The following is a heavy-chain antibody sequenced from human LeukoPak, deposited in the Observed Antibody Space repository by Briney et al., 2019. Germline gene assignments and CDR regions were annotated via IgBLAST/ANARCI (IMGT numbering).Heavy chain of an antibody. Sequence: SETLSLTCAVYGGSFSGYYWSWIRQPPGKGLEWIGEINHSGSTNYNPSLKSRVTISVDTSKNQFSLKLSSVTAADAAVYYCARALGYCSGGSCTRGYNWFDPWGQGTLVTVPS. CDR3: ARALGYCSGGSCTRGYNWFDP. CDR2: INHSGST. J-gene: IGHJ5*02. D-gene: IGHD2-15*01. V-gene: IGHV4-34*01. CDR1: GGSFSGYY.